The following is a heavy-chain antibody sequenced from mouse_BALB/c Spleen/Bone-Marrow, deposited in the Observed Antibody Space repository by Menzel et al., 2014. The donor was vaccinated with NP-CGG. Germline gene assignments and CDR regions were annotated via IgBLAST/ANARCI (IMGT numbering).Heavy chain of an antibody. D-gene: IGHD2-2*01. Sequence: VKLMESGPGLVQPPQSLSITCTVSGFSLTSYGVYWVRQSPGKGLEWLGVIWSGGSTDYNAAFISRLSISKDNSKSQVFFKMSSLQANDTAIYYCARNRGYDYAMDYWGQGTSVTVSS. J-gene: IGHJ4*01. CDR2: IWSGGST. CDR3: ARNRGYDYAMDY. V-gene: IGHV2-2*02. CDR1: GFSLTSYG.